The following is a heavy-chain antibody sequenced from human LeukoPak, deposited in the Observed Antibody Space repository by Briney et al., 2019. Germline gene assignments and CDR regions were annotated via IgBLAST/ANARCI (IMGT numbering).Heavy chain of an antibody. CDR1: GFTFSSYW. V-gene: IGHV3-74*01. CDR3: ASSSYSSGWLSPH. J-gene: IGHJ4*02. CDR2: INSDGSST. Sequence: GGSLRLSCAASGFTFSSYWMHWVRQAPGKGLVWVSRINSDGSSTSYADSVKGRFTISRDNAKSTLYLQMNSLRAEDTAVYYCASSSYSSGWLSPHWGQGTLVTVSS. D-gene: IGHD6-19*01.